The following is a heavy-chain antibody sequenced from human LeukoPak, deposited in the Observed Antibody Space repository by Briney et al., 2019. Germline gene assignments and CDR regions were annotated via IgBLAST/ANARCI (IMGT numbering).Heavy chain of an antibody. Sequence: ASVNVSFTASGYTFTVYYMHWVRQAPGQGLEWMGWINPNSGGTNYAQKFQGWVTMTRDTSISTAYMELSRLRSDDTAVYYCARDLGSGCDYWGQGTLVTVSS. CDR2: INPNSGGT. D-gene: IGHD6-19*01. CDR1: GYTFTVYY. CDR3: ARDLGSGCDY. V-gene: IGHV1-2*04. J-gene: IGHJ4*02.